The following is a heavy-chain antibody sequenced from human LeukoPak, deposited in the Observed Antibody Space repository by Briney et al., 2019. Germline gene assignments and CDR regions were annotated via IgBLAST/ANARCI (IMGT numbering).Heavy chain of an antibody. CDR1: GFTFSDYY. V-gene: IGHV3-11*06. CDR2: ISSSSSYT. Sequence: PGGSLRLSCAASGFTFSDYYMSWIRQAPGKGLEWVSYISSSSSYTNYADSVKGRFTISRDNAKNSLYLQMNSLRAEDTAVYYCARYCSGGSCYGYALDIWGQGTMVTVSS. J-gene: IGHJ3*02. CDR3: ARYCSGGSCYGYALDI. D-gene: IGHD2-15*01.